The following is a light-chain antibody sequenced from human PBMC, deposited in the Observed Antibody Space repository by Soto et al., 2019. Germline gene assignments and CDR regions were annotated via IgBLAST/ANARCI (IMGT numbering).Light chain of an antibody. CDR1: QSAISN. CDR3: QQYSNWPRGT. Sequence: EIVMTQSPATVSVSPGERVTLSCRASQSAISNLAWNQQKPGQTPRLLIYGASSRATGVPPRFSGSGSGTEFTLTISSLQYEDFAVYYCQQYSNWPRGTFGQGTKLQIK. J-gene: IGKJ2*01. V-gene: IGKV3-15*01. CDR2: GAS.